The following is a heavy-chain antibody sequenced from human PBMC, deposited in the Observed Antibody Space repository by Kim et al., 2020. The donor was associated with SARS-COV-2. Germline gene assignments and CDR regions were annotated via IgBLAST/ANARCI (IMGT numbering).Heavy chain of an antibody. CDR2: IIPIFGTA. V-gene: IGHV1-69*13. J-gene: IGHJ6*02. Sequence: SVKVSCKASGGTFSSYAISWVRQAPGQGLEWMGGIIPIFGTANYAQKFQGRVTITADESTSTAYMELSSLRSEDTAVYCCARDRGYCSGGSCYDYYYGMDVWGQGPTVTVS. CDR1: GGTFSSYA. D-gene: IGHD2-15*01. CDR3: ARDRGYCSGGSCYDYYYGMDV.